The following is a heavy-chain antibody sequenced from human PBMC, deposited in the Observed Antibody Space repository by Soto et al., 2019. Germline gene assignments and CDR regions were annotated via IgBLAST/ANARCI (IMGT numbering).Heavy chain of an antibody. CDR2: MNPNSGNT. Sequence: QVQLVQSGAEVKKPGASVKVSCKASGYTFTSYDINWWRQATGQGLGWWGWMNPNSGNTGYAQKFQGRVTMTRNTSISTAYMELSSLRSEDTAVYYCARDHSSGWYGPYYYYGMDVWGQGTTVTVSS. V-gene: IGHV1-8*01. D-gene: IGHD6-19*01. CDR3: ARDHSSGWYGPYYYYGMDV. CDR1: GYTFTSYD. J-gene: IGHJ6*02.